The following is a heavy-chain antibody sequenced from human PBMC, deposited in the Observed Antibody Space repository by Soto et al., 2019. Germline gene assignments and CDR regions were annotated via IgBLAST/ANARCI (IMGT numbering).Heavy chain of an antibody. D-gene: IGHD6-6*01. V-gene: IGHV3-23*01. CDR1: GFTFSSYA. CDR2: IPGSGGST. CDR3: AKIGTSSSVSLPLVLLDY. Sequence: EVQLLESGGGLVQPGGSLRLSCAASGFTFSSYAMSWVRQSPGKGLEWVSAIPGSGGSTYYAGSVKGRFTISRDNSKNSLELQMNNLRVEDTAVIYCAKIGTSSSVSLPLVLLDYWGQGALVTVSS. J-gene: IGHJ4*02.